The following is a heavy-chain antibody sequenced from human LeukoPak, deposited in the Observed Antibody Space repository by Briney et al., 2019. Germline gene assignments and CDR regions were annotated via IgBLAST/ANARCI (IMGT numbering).Heavy chain of an antibody. D-gene: IGHD7-27*01. CDR3: LGMKRSSNAFDI. Sequence: SETLSLTCTVSGDSINNNNYYWGWIRQPPKKGLEWIGKISYSGSTYYNPFLKSRVAISVDTSKNHFSLKMTSVTATDTAVYYCLGMKRSSNAFDIWGQGTMVTVSS. CDR2: ISYSGST. J-gene: IGHJ3*02. CDR1: GDSINNNNYY. V-gene: IGHV4-39*02.